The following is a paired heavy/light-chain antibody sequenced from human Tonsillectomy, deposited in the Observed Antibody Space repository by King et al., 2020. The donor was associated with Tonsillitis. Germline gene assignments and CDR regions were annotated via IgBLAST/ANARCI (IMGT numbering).Heavy chain of an antibody. D-gene: IGHD3-22*01. Sequence: QLVESGGGLVKPGGYLRLSCAASGFSFKTFDMNWVRQAPGKGLEWVSSISGSSTNIHYADSVKGRFTVSRDNAKNSLYLHMDSLRAEDTAVYYCAKDKGADCYDSSRGAFDIWGQGTTVTVSS. CDR2: ISGSSTNI. V-gene: IGHV3-21*02. J-gene: IGHJ3*02. CDR3: AKDKGADCYDSSRGAFDI. CDR1: GFSFKTFD.
Light chain of an antibody. CDR1: NIGGKS. J-gene: IGLJ1*01. CDR3: QVWDTRGDHYV. Sequence: SYVLTQPPSVSVAPGKTARITCEGNNIGGKSVQWYQQRPGQAPVLVMYYDSGRPSGIPERISGSNSGNTATLTISRVEAGDEADYYCQVWDTRGDHYVFGTGTKVTVL. V-gene: IGLV3-21*01. CDR2: YDS.